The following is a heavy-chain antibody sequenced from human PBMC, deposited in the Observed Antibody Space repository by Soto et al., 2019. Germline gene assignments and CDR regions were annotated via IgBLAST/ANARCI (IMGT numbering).Heavy chain of an antibody. D-gene: IGHD6-19*01. CDR2: IYPGDSDT. J-gene: IGHJ6*02. CDR3: ARQFAQIAVAGQYGMDV. Sequence: GESLKISCKGSGYSFTSYWIGWVRQMPGKGLEWMGIIYPGDSDTRYSPSFQGQVTISADKSISTAYLQWSSLKASDTAMYCCARQFAQIAVAGQYGMDVWGQGTTVTVSS. CDR1: GYSFTSYW. V-gene: IGHV5-51*01.